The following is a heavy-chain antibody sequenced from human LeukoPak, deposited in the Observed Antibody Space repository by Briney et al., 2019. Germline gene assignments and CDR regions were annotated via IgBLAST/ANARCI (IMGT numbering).Heavy chain of an antibody. CDR3: ARLDASGLDY. Sequence: GGSLRLSCAASGFTFSSYEMNWARQAPGKGLEWVSYISGSGRTIYYANSVKGRFTISRDNAKNSLYLQMNSLRADDTAVYYCARLDASGLDYWGQGTLVTVSS. CDR1: GFTFSSYE. V-gene: IGHV3-48*03. J-gene: IGHJ4*02. D-gene: IGHD6-19*01. CDR2: ISGSGRTI.